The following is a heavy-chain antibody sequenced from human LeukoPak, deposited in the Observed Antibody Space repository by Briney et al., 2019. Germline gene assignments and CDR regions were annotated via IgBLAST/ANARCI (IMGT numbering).Heavy chain of an antibody. CDR3: ARGTQYSSSWYYFDY. CDR1: GGSISSNY. V-gene: IGHV4-59*01. D-gene: IGHD6-13*01. Sequence: SETLSLTCTVSGGSISSNYWTWIRQPPGKGLEWIGYIHHRGSTYYNPSLTSRVTISVDTPKNQFSLKLSSVTAADTAVFYCARGTQYSSSWYYFDYWGQGILVTVSS. CDR2: IHHRGST. J-gene: IGHJ4*02.